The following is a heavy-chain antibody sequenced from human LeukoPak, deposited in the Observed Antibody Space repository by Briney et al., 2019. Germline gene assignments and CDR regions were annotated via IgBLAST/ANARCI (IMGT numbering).Heavy chain of an antibody. CDR2: IYYSGST. D-gene: IGHD4-23*01. Sequence: SETLSLTCTVSGGSISSYYWSWIRQPPGKGLEWIGYIYYSGSTNYNPSLKSRVTISVDTSKNQFSLKLSSVTAADTAVYYCARGEDYGGNSVRFDPWAREPWSPSPQ. CDR1: GGSISSYY. J-gene: IGHJ5*02. CDR3: ARGEDYGGNSVRFDP. V-gene: IGHV4-59*08.